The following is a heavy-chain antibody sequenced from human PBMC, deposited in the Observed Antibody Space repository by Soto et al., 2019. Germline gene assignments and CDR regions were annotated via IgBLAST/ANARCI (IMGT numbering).Heavy chain of an antibody. Sequence: GGSLRLSCTSSGFTFSNYGMPWVRQAPGKGLEWVGAIIGDGRSQNYADSVKGRFTISRDNSKDTLFLQMNTLRAEDTAVYYCANNFLGYSRSAAAFDIWGEGTMVSVSS. CDR2: IIGDGRSQ. J-gene: IGHJ3*02. CDR1: GFTFSNYG. CDR3: ANNFLGYSRSAAAFDI. V-gene: IGHV3-33*03. D-gene: IGHD1-26*01.